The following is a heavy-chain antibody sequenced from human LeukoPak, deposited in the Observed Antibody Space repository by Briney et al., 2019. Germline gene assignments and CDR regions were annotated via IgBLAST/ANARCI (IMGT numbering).Heavy chain of an antibody. CDR2: IITNFGTT. Sequence: SVKVSCKASGGTFSNYAINWMRQAPGQGLEWLGGIITNFGTTNYAQKYQGRVTITADESTSTVYMELSSLRSGDTAVYYCARPRTYYDFWRGYPPFDYWGQGTLVTVSS. CDR1: GGTFSNYA. J-gene: IGHJ4*02. D-gene: IGHD3-3*01. CDR3: ARPRTYYDFWRGYPPFDY. V-gene: IGHV1-69*13.